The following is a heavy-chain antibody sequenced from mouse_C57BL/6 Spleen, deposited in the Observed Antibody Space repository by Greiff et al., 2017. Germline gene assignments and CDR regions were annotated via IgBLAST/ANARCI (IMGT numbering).Heavy chain of an antibody. Sequence: VQLQQPGAELVKPGASVTLSCKASGYTFTSYWMHWVKQRPGRGLEWIGRIDPNSGGTKYNEKFKSKATLTVDKPSSTAYMPLSSLTSEDAAVYYCAKPYGPHWYFDVWGTGTTVTVSS. D-gene: IGHD1-1*01. V-gene: IGHV1-72*01. CDR3: AKPYGPHWYFDV. CDR1: GYTFTSYW. CDR2: IDPNSGGT. J-gene: IGHJ1*03.